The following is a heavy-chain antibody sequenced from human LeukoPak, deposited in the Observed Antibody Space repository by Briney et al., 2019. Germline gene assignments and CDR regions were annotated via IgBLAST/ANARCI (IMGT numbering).Heavy chain of an antibody. D-gene: IGHD6-19*01. CDR3: ASVSGSLDY. CDR2: IIPILGIA. J-gene: IGHJ4*02. CDR1: GGTFSSYT. V-gene: IGHV1-69*02. Sequence: SVKVSCKASGGTFSSYTISWVRQAPGQGLEWMGRIIPILGIANYAQKFQGRVTITTDESTSTAYMELSSLRSEDTAVYYCASVSGSLDYWGQGTLVTVSS.